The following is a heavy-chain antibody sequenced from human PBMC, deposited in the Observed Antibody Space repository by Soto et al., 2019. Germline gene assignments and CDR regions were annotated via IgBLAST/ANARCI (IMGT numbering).Heavy chain of an antibody. J-gene: IGHJ4*02. CDR2: IWHDGSNK. Sequence: QVQLVESGGGVVQPGRSLRLSCAASGFSLSNNGMHWVRQAPGKGLEWVADIWHDGSNKDYADSVKGRFIISRDNSKNTLYLEMNSRRVEDTAVYYCARDRKGYGSGSYDWGQGTLVTVSS. D-gene: IGHD3-10*01. CDR1: GFSLSNNG. CDR3: ARDRKGYGSGSYD. V-gene: IGHV3-33*01.